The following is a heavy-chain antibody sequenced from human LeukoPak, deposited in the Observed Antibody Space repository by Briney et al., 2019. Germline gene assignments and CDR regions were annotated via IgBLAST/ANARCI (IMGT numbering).Heavy chain of an antibody. J-gene: IGHJ5*02. CDR1: GFTFSSYG. D-gene: IGHD2-15*01. CDR2: IYSGGST. CDR3: ARSFVGFDP. Sequence: GGSLRLACAASGFTFSSYGMSWVRQAPGKGLEWVSVIYSGGSTYYADSVKGRFTISRDNSKNTLYLQMNSLRAEDTAVYYCARSFVGFDPWGQGTLVTVSS. V-gene: IGHV3-53*01.